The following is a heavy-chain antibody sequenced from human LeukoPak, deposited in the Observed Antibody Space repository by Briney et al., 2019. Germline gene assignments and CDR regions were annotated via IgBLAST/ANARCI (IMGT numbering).Heavy chain of an antibody. CDR2: INPNSGGT. J-gene: IGHJ4*02. D-gene: IGHD6-19*01. Sequence: GASVKVSCKASGYTFTAYYMHWVRQAPGQGLEWMGWINPNSGGTNYAQKFQGRVTVTRDTSISTAYMELSRLRSDDTAVYYCARRGIAVAGTLPLIDYWGQGTLVTVSS. CDR1: GYTFTAYY. V-gene: IGHV1-2*02. CDR3: ARRGIAVAGTLPLIDY.